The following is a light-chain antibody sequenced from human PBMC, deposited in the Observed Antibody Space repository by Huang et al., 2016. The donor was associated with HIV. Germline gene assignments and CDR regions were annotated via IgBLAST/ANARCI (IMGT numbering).Light chain of an antibody. V-gene: IGKV3-15*01. CDR2: GAS. CDR1: QSVSSN. CDR3: QQYNKWPRT. Sequence: EIVMTQSPATLSVSPGERATLSCRASQSVSSNLAWYQQKPGQAPRLLIYGASTRATGIPARFRGRGSGTEFTLTISSLQSEDFAVYYCQQYNKWPRTFGQGTKVEIK. J-gene: IGKJ1*01.